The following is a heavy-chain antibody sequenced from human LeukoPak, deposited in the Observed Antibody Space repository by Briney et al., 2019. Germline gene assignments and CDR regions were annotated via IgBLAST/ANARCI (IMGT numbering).Heavy chain of an antibody. V-gene: IGHV1-69*04. Sequence: PGGSLRLSCAVAGFTFSSYEMNGGRDAPAKGLGGGGRIIPILDVANYAQKFQGRVTITADKSTSTVYMELSTLRSEDTAVYYCARYSPVSLGADHWGQGTLVTVSS. D-gene: IGHD2-21*01. CDR2: IIPILDVA. CDR1: GFTFSSYE. J-gene: IGHJ4*02. CDR3: ARYSPVSLGADH.